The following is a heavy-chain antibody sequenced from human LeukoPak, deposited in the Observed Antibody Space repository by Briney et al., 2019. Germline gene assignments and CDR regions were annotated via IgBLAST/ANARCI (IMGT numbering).Heavy chain of an antibody. CDR2: ISSSSSYI. V-gene: IGHV3-21*01. CDR1: GFTFSSYS. CDR3: ARDRTFIDDIVVVPAAPLIGYYYYMDV. D-gene: IGHD2-2*01. J-gene: IGHJ6*03. Sequence: GGSLRLSCAASGFTFSSYSMNWVRQAPGKGLEWVSSISSSSSYIYYADSVKGRFTISRDNAKNSLYLQMNSLRAEDTAVYYCARDRTFIDDIVVVPAAPLIGYYYYMDVWGKGTTVTVSS.